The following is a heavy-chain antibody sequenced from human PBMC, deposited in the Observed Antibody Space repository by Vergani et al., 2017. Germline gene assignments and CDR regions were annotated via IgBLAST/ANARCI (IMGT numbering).Heavy chain of an antibody. Sequence: QVQLVQSGAEVKKPGASVKVSCKASGYTLTGYYMHWVRQAPGQGLEWMGWINPNSGGTNHAQKFQGRVTMTRDTSISTAYMELSRLRSEDTAVYYCAREWGQYCSGGSCYGSGGMDVWGQGTTVTVSS. D-gene: IGHD2-15*01. CDR3: AREWGQYCSGGSCYGSGGMDV. J-gene: IGHJ6*02. V-gene: IGHV1-2*02. CDR2: INPNSGGT. CDR1: GYTLTGYY.